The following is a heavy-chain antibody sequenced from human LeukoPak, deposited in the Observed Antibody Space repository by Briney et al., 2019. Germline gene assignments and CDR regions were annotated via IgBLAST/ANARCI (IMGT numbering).Heavy chain of an antibody. CDR3: ARAAYCGGDCYYEAAYFDY. CDR2: IIPIFGTA. J-gene: IGHJ4*02. D-gene: IGHD2-21*02. Sequence: SVKVSCKASGGTFSSYAISWVRQAPGQGLEWMGGIIPIFGTANYAQKFQGRVTITADESTSTAYMELSSLRSEDTAVYYCARAAYCGGDCYYEAAYFDYWGQGTLVTVSS. CDR1: GGTFSSYA. V-gene: IGHV1-69*13.